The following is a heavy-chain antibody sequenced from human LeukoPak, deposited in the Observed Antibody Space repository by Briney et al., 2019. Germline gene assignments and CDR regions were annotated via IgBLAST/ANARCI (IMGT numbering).Heavy chain of an antibody. Sequence: SETLSLTCTVFGGSISSYYWSWVRQPAGKGLEWIGRIYASGNTNYNPSLKGRVTMTVDTSKNQFSLQLNSVTPEDTAVYYCARDYYDSSGYPSQGWYFDLWGRGTLVTVSS. CDR1: GGSISSYY. CDR2: IYASGNT. CDR3: ARDYYDSSGYPSQGWYFDL. D-gene: IGHD3-22*01. J-gene: IGHJ2*01. V-gene: IGHV4-4*07.